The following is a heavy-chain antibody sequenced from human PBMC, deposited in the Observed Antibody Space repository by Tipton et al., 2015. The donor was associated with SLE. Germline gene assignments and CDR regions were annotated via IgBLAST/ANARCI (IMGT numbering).Heavy chain of an antibody. J-gene: IGHJ2*01. Sequence: LRLSCTVSGGSISGYYWSWVRQPPGQGLEWIGYIHYRGGTNYNPSLKSRVTISLDTSENQFSLKLSSVTAADTAVYYCARDRYCGAGSCFDWYFDLWGRGTLVTVSS. CDR3: ARDRYCGAGSCFDWYFDL. CDR1: GGSISGYY. CDR2: IHYRGGT. V-gene: IGHV4-59*01. D-gene: IGHD2-15*01.